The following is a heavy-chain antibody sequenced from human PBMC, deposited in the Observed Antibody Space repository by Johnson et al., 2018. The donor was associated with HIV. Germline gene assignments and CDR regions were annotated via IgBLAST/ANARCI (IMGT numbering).Heavy chain of an antibody. CDR1: GFTVSSNY. CDR2: IYSGGST. Sequence: MLLVESGGGLIQPGGSLRLSCAASGFTVSSNYMSWVRQAPGKGLEWVSVIYSGGSTYSADSVKGRFTISRDNSKNTLYLQMNSLRAEDTAVYYCARDNPELDAFDIWGQGTMVTVSS. V-gene: IGHV3-53*01. CDR3: ARDNPELDAFDI. D-gene: IGHD1-7*01. J-gene: IGHJ3*02.